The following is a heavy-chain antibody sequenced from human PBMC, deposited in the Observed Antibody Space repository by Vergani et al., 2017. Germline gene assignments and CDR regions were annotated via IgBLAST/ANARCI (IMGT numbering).Heavy chain of an antibody. D-gene: IGHD6-13*01. CDR3: ARDEIAATGTAGAYDI. Sequence: QVHLVQSGAEVKKPGSSVKVSCKASGGTFSTYGINWVRQTPGQGLEWMGGITPFFRTPKYAQKFQGIVTITSHESTTTVYMELRSLRSEDTAIYYCARDEIAATGTAGAYDIWGQGTMVTVSS. CDR1: GGTFSTYG. J-gene: IGHJ3*02. CDR2: ITPFFRTP. V-gene: IGHV1-69*01.